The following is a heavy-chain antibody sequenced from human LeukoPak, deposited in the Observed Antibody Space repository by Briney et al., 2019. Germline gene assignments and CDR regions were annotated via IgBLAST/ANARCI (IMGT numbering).Heavy chain of an antibody. CDR2: IIPIFGTA. CDR3: ARGESGERIVVVPAAMPGLNYYYYGMDV. V-gene: IGHV1-69*13. D-gene: IGHD2-2*01. CDR1: GGTFSSYA. J-gene: IGHJ6*02. Sequence: ASVKVSCTASGGTFSSYAISWVRQAPGQGLEWMGGIIPIFGTANYAQKFQGRVTITADESTSTAYMELSSLRSEDTAVYYCARGESGERIVVVPAAMPGLNYYYYGMDVWGQGTTVTVSS.